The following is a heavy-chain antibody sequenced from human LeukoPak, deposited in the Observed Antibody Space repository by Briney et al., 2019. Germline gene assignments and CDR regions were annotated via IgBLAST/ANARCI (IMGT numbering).Heavy chain of an antibody. V-gene: IGHV1-3*01. D-gene: IGHD3-3*01. CDR1: GYTFTNHA. CDR3: ARGFWNRGTWGPYYFDY. CDR2: INAGNGNT. J-gene: IGHJ4*02. Sequence: GASVKVSCKASGYTFTNHAMQWVRQAPGPRLEWMGWINAGNGNTKYSQNFQGRFIITRDTSAGTVYMDLSSLRSEDTAVYYCARGFWNRGTWGPYYFDYWGQGTLVTVSS.